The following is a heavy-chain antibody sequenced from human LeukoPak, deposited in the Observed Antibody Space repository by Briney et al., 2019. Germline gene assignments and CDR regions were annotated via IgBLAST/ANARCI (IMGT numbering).Heavy chain of an antibody. Sequence: GGSLRLSCAASGFTFNNYEMNWVRQAPGKGLEWVSYISGSGRTMYYADSVKGRFTISRDNAKNSLYLQMNSLRAEDTAVYYCARGRRSGGITMIRGVKDRGWFDFWGQGTLVTVSS. CDR3: ARGRRSGGITMIRGVKDRGWFDF. CDR1: GFTFNNYE. CDR2: ISGSGRTM. J-gene: IGHJ5*01. V-gene: IGHV3-48*03. D-gene: IGHD3-10*01.